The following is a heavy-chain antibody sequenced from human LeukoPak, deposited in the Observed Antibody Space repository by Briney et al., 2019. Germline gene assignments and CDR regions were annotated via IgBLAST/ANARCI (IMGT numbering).Heavy chain of an antibody. CDR1: GGSISSYY. J-gene: IGHJ5*02. Sequence: PSETLSLTCTVSGGSISSYYWSWIRQPAGKGLEWIGRIYTSGSTNYNPSLKSRVTMSVDTSKNQFSLKLSSVTAADTAVYYCARDMTTVTRAPADWFDPWGQGTLVTVSS. CDR3: ARDMTTVTRAPADWFDP. V-gene: IGHV4-4*07. CDR2: IYTSGST. D-gene: IGHD4-17*01.